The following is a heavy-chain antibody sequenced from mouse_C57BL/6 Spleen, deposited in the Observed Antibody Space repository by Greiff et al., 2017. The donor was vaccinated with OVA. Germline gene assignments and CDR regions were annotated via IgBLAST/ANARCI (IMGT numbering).Heavy chain of an antibody. CDR3: ARSDYGRH. Sequence: QVQLQQPGAELVKPGASVKLSCKASGYTFTSYWMQWVKQRPGQGLEWIGEIDPSDSYTNYNQKFKGKATLTVDTSSSTAYMQLSSLTSEDSAVYHCARSDYGRHWGQGTTLTVSA. CDR1: GYTFTSYW. J-gene: IGHJ2*01. CDR2: IDPSDSYT. D-gene: IGHD1-1*01. V-gene: IGHV1-50*01.